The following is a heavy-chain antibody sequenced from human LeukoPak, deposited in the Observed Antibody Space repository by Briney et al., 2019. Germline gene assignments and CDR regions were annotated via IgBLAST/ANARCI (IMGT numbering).Heavy chain of an antibody. J-gene: IGHJ4*02. Sequence: SETLSLTCTVSGGSISSYYWSWIRQRPGKGLECIGYIYYSGSTNYNPSLKSRVTISVDTSKNQFSLKLSSVTAADTAVYYCAGSYYYDSSSIDYWGQGTLVTVSS. V-gene: IGHV4-59*01. CDR2: IYYSGST. CDR3: AGSYYYDSSSIDY. D-gene: IGHD3-22*01. CDR1: GGSISSYY.